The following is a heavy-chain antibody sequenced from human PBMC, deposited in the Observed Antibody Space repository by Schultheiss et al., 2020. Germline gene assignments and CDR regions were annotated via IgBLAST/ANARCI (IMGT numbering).Heavy chain of an antibody. V-gene: IGHV3-30*03. J-gene: IGHJ4*02. D-gene: IGHD5-24*01. CDR3: AREALRRDGYNPDYFDY. CDR2: ISHDGSNK. CDR1: GFTFSNYG. Sequence: WGSMRLSCAASGFTFSNYGMHWVRQAPGKGLEWVAIISHDGSNKYYTDSVKGRFTISRDNSKNTLYLQMNSLRAEDTAVYYCAREALRRDGYNPDYFDYWGQGTLVTVSS.